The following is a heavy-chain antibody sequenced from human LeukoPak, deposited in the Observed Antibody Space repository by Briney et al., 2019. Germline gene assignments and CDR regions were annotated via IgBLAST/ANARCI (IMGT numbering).Heavy chain of an antibody. V-gene: IGHV3-23*01. CDR2: ISGSGGST. J-gene: IGHJ4*02. D-gene: IGHD1-26*01. CDR1: GFTFSSYA. CDR3: ARHSGSYRCFDY. Sequence: GGSLRLSCAVSGFTFSSYAMSWVRQAPGKGLGWVSTISGSGGSTYYADSVKGRFTISRDNSKNTLYLQMNSLRAEDTAVYYCARHSGSYRCFDYWGQGTLVTVSS.